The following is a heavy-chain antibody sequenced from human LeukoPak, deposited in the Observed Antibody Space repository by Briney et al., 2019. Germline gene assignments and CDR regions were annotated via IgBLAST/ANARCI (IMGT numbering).Heavy chain of an antibody. D-gene: IGHD5/OR15-5a*01. CDR3: ARGTSTALDY. Sequence: GGSLRLSCAASEFTFSSYWTHWVRQAPGKGLVWVSRINNDGRSASYADSVKGRFTISRDNTKNTLYLQMNSLRAEDTAVYFCARGTSTALDYWGQGTLVTVSS. CDR2: INNDGRSA. CDR1: EFTFSSYW. J-gene: IGHJ4*02. V-gene: IGHV3-74*01.